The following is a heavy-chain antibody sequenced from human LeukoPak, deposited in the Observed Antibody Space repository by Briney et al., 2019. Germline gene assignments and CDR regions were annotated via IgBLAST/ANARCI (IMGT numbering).Heavy chain of an antibody. CDR3: ARGHSSGWPTDY. CDR2: IYHSGST. CDR1: GYSISSGYY. V-gene: IGHV4-38-2*02. D-gene: IGHD6-19*01. Sequence: PSGTLSLTCTVSGYSISSGYYWGWIRQPPGKGLEWIGSIYHSGSTYYNPSLESRVTISVDTSKNQFSLKLSSVTAADTAVYYCARGHSSGWPTDYWGQGTLVTVSS. J-gene: IGHJ4*02.